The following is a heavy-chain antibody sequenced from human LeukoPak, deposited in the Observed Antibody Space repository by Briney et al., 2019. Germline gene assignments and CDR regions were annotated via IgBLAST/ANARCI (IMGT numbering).Heavy chain of an antibody. J-gene: IGHJ4*02. V-gene: IGHV3-43*01. CDR3: AKEVDCPSDCLFFHS. Sequence: GGSLRLSCAASGFTFDRFTIHWVRQTPGKGLEWVSLINRRGHTFYADSVKGRFTISRDNSRNSVFLQMNSLRPEDTASYHCAKEVDCPSDCLFFHSWGQGTLVTVSS. D-gene: IGHD2-21*02. CDR1: GFTFDRFT. CDR2: INRRGHT.